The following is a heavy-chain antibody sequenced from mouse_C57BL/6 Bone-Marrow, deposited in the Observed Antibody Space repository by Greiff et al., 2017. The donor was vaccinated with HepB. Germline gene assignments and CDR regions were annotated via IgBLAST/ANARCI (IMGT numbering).Heavy chain of an antibody. V-gene: IGHV10-1*01. CDR3: VRHALTGGFAY. J-gene: IGHJ3*01. CDR2: IRSKSNNYAT. Sequence: EVKLVESGGGLVQPKGSLKLSCAASGFSFNTYAMNWVRQAPGKGLEWVARIRSKSNNYATYYADSVKDRFTISRDDSESMLYLQMNNLKTEDTAMYYCVRHALTGGFAYWGQGTLVTVSA. CDR1: GFSFNTYA.